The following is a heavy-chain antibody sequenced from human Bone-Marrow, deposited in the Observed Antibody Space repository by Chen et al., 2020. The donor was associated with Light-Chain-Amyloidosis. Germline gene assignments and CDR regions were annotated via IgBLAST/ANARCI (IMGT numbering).Heavy chain of an antibody. D-gene: IGHD3-3*01. J-gene: IGHJ5*02. CDR1: GFSFSNYA. CDR2: ISPSGGRT. Sequence: EVQLLESGGGWVQPGGSLRLSCAASGFSFSNYAMSWVRQAPGKGLEWVSAISPSGGRTYYADSVKGRLTISRDNSENTLYLQMNSLRVEDTAVYYCAKDGKEWLPDAWGQGTLVTVSS. CDR3: AKDGKEWLPDA. V-gene: IGHV3-23*01.